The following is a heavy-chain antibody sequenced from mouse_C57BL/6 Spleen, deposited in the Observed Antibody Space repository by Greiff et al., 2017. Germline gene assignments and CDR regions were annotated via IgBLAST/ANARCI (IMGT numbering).Heavy chain of an antibody. CDR1: GYTFTSYW. Sequence: QVQLQQSGAELVKPGASVKLSCKASGYTFTSYWMHWVKQRPGQGLEWIGMIHPNSGSTNYNEKFKSKATLTVDKSSSTAYMQLSSLTSEDSAVYYCALDSSGYGFAYWGQGTLVTVSA. J-gene: IGHJ3*01. V-gene: IGHV1-64*01. CDR3: ALDSSGYGFAY. CDR2: IHPNSGST. D-gene: IGHD3-2*02.